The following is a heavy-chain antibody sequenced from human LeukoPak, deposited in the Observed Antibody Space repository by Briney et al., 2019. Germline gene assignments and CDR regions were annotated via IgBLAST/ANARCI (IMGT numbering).Heavy chain of an antibody. CDR2: INHSGST. CDR3: ARLADIVVVPAAMDPEDY. J-gene: IGHJ4*02. CDR1: GPSISSYY. Sequence: NPSETLSLTCNVSGPSISSYYWSWIRQPPGKGLEWIGEINHSGSTNYNPSLKSRVTISVDTSKNQFSLKLSSVTAADTAVYYCARLADIVVVPAAMDPEDYWGQGTLVTVSS. V-gene: IGHV4-34*01. D-gene: IGHD2-2*01.